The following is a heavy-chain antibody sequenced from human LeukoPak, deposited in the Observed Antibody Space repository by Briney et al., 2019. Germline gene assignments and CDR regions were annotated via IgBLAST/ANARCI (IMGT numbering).Heavy chain of an antibody. J-gene: IGHJ6*03. CDR1: GGSISSYY. CDR3: ARGRTYYYGSGSLHYYYYMDV. D-gene: IGHD3-10*01. V-gene: IGHV4-59*13. Sequence: SETLSLTCTVSGGSISSYYWSWIRQPPGKGLEWIGYIYYSGSTNYNPSLKSRVTISVDTSKNQFSLKLSSVTAADTAVYYCARGRTYYYGSGSLHYYYYMDVWGKGTTVTISS. CDR2: IYYSGST.